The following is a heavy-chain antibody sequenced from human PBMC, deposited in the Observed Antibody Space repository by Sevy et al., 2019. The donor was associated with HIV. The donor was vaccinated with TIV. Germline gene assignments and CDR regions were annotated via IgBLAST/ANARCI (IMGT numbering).Heavy chain of an antibody. Sequence: GGSLRLSCAASGFTFSNYAMSWVRQAPGKGLEWVSTFSFGCGKINYADSVKGRFTISRDNSKNTLYLQMNSLGAEDTALYYCAREGYSKPHDYWGQGTLVTVSS. CDR2: FSFGCGKI. D-gene: IGHD4-4*01. CDR3: AREGYSKPHDY. V-gene: IGHV3-23*01. J-gene: IGHJ4*02. CDR1: GFTFSNYA.